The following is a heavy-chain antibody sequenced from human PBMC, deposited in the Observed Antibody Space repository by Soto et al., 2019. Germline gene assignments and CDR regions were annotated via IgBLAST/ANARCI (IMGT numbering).Heavy chain of an antibody. J-gene: IGHJ6*03. CDR3: ARHGSGWYHMDV. CDR2: INHSGST. D-gene: IGHD6-19*01. V-gene: IGHV4-34*01. CDR1: GGSFSGYY. Sequence: SETLSLTCAVYGGSFSGYYWSWIRQPPGKGLEWIGEINHSGSTNYNPSLKSRVTISVDTSKNQFSLKLSSVTAADTAVYYCARHGSGWYHMDVWGKGTTVTVSS.